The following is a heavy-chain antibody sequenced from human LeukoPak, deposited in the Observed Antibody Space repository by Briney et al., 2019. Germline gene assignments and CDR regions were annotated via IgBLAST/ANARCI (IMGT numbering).Heavy chain of an antibody. CDR1: GFTFSNAW. V-gene: IGHV3-15*01. J-gene: IGHJ4*02. CDR2: IKSKTDGGTT. CDR3: TTDYGSGSYHYFNY. Sequence: GRSLRLSCAASGFTFSNAWMSWVRQAPWKGLEWVGRIKSKTDGGTTDYAAPVKGRFTILRDDSKNTLYLQMNSLKTEDTAVYYCTTDYGSGSYHYFNYWGQGTLVTVSS. D-gene: IGHD3-10*01.